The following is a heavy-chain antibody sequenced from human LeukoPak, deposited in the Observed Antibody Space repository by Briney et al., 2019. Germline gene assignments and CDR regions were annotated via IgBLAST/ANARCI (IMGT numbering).Heavy chain of an antibody. D-gene: IGHD2-2*01. CDR2: ISSSSSYI. Sequence: GGSLRLSCAASGFTFSSYSMNWVRQAPGKGLEWVSSISSSSSYIYYADSVKGRFTISRDNAKNSLFLQMNNLRGEDTAVYYCTREDCSNVRCYGASDAWGQGTLVTVSS. CDR3: TREDCSNVRCYGASDA. CDR1: GFTFSSYS. J-gene: IGHJ5*02. V-gene: IGHV3-21*01.